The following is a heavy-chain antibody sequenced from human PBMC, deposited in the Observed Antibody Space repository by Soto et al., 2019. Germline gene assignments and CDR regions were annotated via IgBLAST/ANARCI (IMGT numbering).Heavy chain of an antibody. J-gene: IGHJ3*02. Sequence: PSETLSLTCTVSGGSISSYYWSWIRQPPGKGLEWIGYIYYSGSTNYNPSLKSRVTISVDTSKNQFSLKLSSVTAADTAVYYCARLRFLEWLLIPDAFDIWGQGTMVTVSS. CDR1: GGSISSYY. V-gene: IGHV4-59*08. D-gene: IGHD3-3*01. CDR2: IYYSGST. CDR3: ARLRFLEWLLIPDAFDI.